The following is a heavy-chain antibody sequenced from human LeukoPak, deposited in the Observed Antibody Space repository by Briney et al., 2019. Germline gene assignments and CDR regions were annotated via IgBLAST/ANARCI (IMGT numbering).Heavy chain of an antibody. CDR2: ISGSGGST. CDR1: GFTFSSYS. V-gene: IGHV3-23*01. D-gene: IGHD3-3*02. CDR3: AKANGAIFGVAGYFDY. J-gene: IGHJ4*02. Sequence: PGGSLRLSCAASGFTFSSYSMNWVRQAPGKGLEWVSAISGSGGSTYYADSVKGRFTISRDNSKNTLYLQMNSLRAKDTAVYYCAKANGAIFGVAGYFDYWGQGTLVTVSS.